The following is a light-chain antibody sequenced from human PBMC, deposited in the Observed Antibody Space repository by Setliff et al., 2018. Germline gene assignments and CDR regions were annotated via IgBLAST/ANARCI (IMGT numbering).Light chain of an antibody. J-gene: IGLJ3*02. CDR1: NIGSKS. CDR2: YDS. CDR3: QVWDISSDHGV. Sequence: SYELTQPPSVSVAPGKTARITCGGNNIGSKSVHWYQQKPGQAPVLVIYYDSDRPSGIPERFSGSNSGNTATLTISRVEAGDEADYYCQVWDISSDHGVFGGGTQLTV. V-gene: IGLV3-21*04.